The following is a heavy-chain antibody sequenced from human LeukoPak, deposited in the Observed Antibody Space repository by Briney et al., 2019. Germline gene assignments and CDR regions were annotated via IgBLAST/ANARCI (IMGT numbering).Heavy chain of an antibody. CDR2: ISWKSGSI. CDR1: GFTFDDYA. D-gene: IGHD3-3*01. J-gene: IGHJ5*02. CDR3: AKGSNDFWSGYHNWFDP. Sequence: GGSLRLSCAASGFTFDDYAMHWVRQAPGKGLEWGSGISWKSGSIGYAESVKGRFTISRDNDKNSRYLQLTSLRAEDTALYYCAKGSNDFWSGYHNWFDPWGQGTLVTVSS. V-gene: IGHV3-9*01.